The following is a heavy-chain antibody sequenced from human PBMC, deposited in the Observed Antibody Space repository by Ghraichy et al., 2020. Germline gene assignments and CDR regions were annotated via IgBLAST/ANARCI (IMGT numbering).Heavy chain of an antibody. J-gene: IGHJ4*02. V-gene: IGHV3-48*02. Sequence: GGSLRLSCAASGFTFSSYSMNWVRQAPGKGLEWVSYISSSSSTIYYADSVKGRFTISRDNAKNSLYLQMNSLRDEDTAVYYCARETYYYDSSPAREGPYFDYWGQGTLVTVSS. CDR2: ISSSSSTI. CDR1: GFTFSSYS. CDR3: ARETYYYDSSPAREGPYFDY. D-gene: IGHD3-22*01.